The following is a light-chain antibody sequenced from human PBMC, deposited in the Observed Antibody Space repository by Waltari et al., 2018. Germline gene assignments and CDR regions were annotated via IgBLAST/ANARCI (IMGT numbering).Light chain of an antibody. CDR1: QSISSF. CDR3: QQSYITTYT. CDR2: VAS. V-gene: IGKV1-39*01. Sequence: IQMTQSPSSLSASVGDRVPITCRASQSISSFLNWYQQIPGKAPKLLMYVASNLQSGVPSRFSGSGSGTDFSLTISSLQPEDFATYYCQQSYITTYTFGQGTKLEIK. J-gene: IGKJ2*01.